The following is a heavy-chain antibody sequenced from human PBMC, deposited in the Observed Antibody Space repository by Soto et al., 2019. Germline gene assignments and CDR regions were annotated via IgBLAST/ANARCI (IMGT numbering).Heavy chain of an antibody. CDR3: TTTSIGLYFDH. J-gene: IGHJ4*02. CDR2: IKTKTNGATT. Sequence: QLLESGGGLVKPGGSLRLSCTASGFSFSNAWMSWVRQAPGKGLEWVGRIKTKTNGATTDYAAPVQGRFSISRDDSNNPLFLQMDSLQTEDTAVYYCTTTSIGLYFDHWGQGTLVTVSS. V-gene: IGHV3-15*01. D-gene: IGHD3-3*01. CDR1: GFSFSNAW.